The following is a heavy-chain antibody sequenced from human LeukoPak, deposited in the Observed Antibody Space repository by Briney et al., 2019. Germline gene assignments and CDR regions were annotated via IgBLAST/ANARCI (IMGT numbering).Heavy chain of an antibody. CDR1: GGSFSGYY. CDR3: ARRYYGSGSPFDY. V-gene: IGHV4-34*01. Sequence: SETLSLTCAVYGGSFSGYYWSWIRQPPGKGLEWIGEINHSGSTNYNPSLKSRVTISVDTSKNQFSLKLSSVTAADTAVYYCARRYYGSGSPFDYWGQGTLVTVSS. D-gene: IGHD3-10*01. CDR2: INHSGST. J-gene: IGHJ4*02.